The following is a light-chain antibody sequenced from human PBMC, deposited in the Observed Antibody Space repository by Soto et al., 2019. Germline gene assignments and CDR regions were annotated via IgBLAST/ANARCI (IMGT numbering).Light chain of an antibody. CDR3: SSYTDRQSYL. CDR2: EVS. V-gene: IGLV2-14*01. CDR1: SSDVGAYNY. J-gene: IGLJ1*01. Sequence: QSVLTQPASVSGSPGQSITISCTGTSSDVGAYNYVSWYQQYPGEAPKLIIYEVSNRPSGVSNRFSGSKSGNTASLTISGLQAEDEADYYCSSYTDRQSYLFGTGTKLTVL.